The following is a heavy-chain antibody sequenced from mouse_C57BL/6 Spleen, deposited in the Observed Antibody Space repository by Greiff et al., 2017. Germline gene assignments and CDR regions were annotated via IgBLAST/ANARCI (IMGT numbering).Heavy chain of an antibody. CDR1: GFSLTSYG. Sequence: VKVVESGPGLVAPSQSLSITCTVSGFSLTSYGVHWVRQPPGKGLEWLVVIWSDGSTTYNSALKSRLSISKDNSKSQVFLKMNSLQTDDTAMYYGARHDGYYPYYAMDYWGQGTSVTVSS. D-gene: IGHD2-3*01. V-gene: IGHV2-6-1*01. J-gene: IGHJ4*01. CDR3: ARHDGYYPYYAMDY. CDR2: IWSDGST.